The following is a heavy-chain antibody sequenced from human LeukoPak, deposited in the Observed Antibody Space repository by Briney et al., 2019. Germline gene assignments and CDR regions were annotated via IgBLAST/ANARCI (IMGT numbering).Heavy chain of an antibody. CDR1: GFTFSSYS. CDR2: ISSSSSYI. D-gene: IGHD5-12*01. J-gene: IGHJ4*02. V-gene: IGHV3-21*01. CDR3: ARGPDSGYDLTTYYFDY. Sequence: GGSLRLSCAASGFTFSSYSMNWVRQAPGKGLEWVSPISSSSSYIYYADSVKGRFTISRDNAKNSLYLQMNSLRAEDTAVYYCARGPDSGYDLTTYYFDYWGQGTLVTVSS.